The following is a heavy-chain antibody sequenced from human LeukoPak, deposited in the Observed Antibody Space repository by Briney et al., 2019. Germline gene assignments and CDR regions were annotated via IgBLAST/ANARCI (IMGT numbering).Heavy chain of an antibody. Sequence: GGSLRLSCTASGFTVSSNYMSWVRRAPGKGLEWVSVIYSGGSTCYADSVKGRFTISRDNSKNTLYLQMNSLRAEDTAVYYCAREGMDTSLYYWGQGTLVTVSS. CDR1: GFTVSSNY. CDR3: AREGMDTSLYY. J-gene: IGHJ4*02. D-gene: IGHD5-24*01. CDR2: IYSGGST. V-gene: IGHV3-66*01.